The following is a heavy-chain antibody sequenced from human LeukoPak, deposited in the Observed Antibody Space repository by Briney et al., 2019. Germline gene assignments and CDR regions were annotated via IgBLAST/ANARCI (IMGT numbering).Heavy chain of an antibody. D-gene: IGHD4-17*01. CDR1: GYTFTGYY. Sequence: ASVKVSCKASGYTFTGYYMHWVRQAPGQGLECMGRINPNSGGTNYAQKFQGRVTMTRDTSISTAYMELSRLRSDDTAVYYCARESYGDYAAYNFDYWGQGTLVTVSS. CDR2: INPNSGGT. V-gene: IGHV1-2*06. CDR3: ARESYGDYAAYNFDY. J-gene: IGHJ4*02.